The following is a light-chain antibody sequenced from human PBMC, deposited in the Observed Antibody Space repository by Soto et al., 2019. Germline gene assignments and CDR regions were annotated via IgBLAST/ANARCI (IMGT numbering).Light chain of an antibody. J-gene: IGKJ1*01. Sequence: DIQMTQSPSSLSASVGDRVTITCRSSQSINAWLSCYKHKVGKAPKLLIYDVSTLDSGVPSRFSGSASGTESTLTIRSLQSDDFATYYCQQYHRHSTFGQGTKVDIK. CDR2: DVS. CDR1: QSINAW. V-gene: IGKV1-5*01. CDR3: QQYHRHST.